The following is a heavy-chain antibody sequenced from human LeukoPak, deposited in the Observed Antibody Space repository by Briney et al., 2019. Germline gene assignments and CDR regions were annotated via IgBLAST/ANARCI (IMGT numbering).Heavy chain of an antibody. CDR2: INYSGNT. J-gene: IGHJ2*01. Sequence: SETLSLTCTVSSGSISDFYWSWIRQPPGKGLEWIGYINYSGNTNSSPSLKSRVTISVDTSKNQFSLKLSSVTAADTAVYYCARELGSKWPNWYFDLWGRGTLVTVSS. D-gene: IGHD6-13*01. V-gene: IGHV4-59*01. CDR1: SGSISDFY. CDR3: ARELGSKWPNWYFDL.